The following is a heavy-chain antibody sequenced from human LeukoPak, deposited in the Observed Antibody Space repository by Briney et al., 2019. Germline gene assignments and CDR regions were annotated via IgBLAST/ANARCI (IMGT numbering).Heavy chain of an antibody. D-gene: IGHD2-15*01. CDR3: AREDCSGGSCYYFDY. J-gene: IGHJ4*02. Sequence: GASVKVSCKASGGTFSSYAISWVRQAPGQGLEWMGGIIPIFGTANYAQKFQGRVTITADESTSTAYMELSSLRSEDTAVYYCAREDCSGGSCYYFDYWGQGTLVTVSS. CDR2: IIPIFGTA. V-gene: IGHV1-69*13. CDR1: GGTFSSYA.